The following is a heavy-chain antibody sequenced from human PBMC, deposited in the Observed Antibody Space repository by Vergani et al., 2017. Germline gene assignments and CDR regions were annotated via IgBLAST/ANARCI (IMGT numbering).Heavy chain of an antibody. Sequence: QVQLVQSGAEVKKPGASVKVSCKASGYTFTSYGISWVRQAPGQGLEWMGWISAYNGNTNYAQKVQGRVTMTKNTSTSTAYMELRNLRSDDTAVCYCAGVVLGGWLRLIDYWGQGTLVTVSS. CDR3: AGVVLGGWLRLIDY. V-gene: IGHV1-18*01. CDR1: GYTFTSYG. CDR2: ISAYNGNT. J-gene: IGHJ4*02. D-gene: IGHD5-12*01.